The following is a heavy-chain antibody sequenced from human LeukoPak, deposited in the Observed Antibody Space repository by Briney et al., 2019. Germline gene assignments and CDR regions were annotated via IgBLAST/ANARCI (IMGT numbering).Heavy chain of an antibody. J-gene: IGHJ4*02. V-gene: IGHV4-30-4*01. Sequence: SQTLSLTCTVSGGSISSGDYYWSWIRQPPGTGLEWIGYIYYSGSTYYNPSLKSRVTISVDTSKNQFSLKLSSVTAADTAVYYCARAFGYSQFDYWGQGTLVTVSS. CDR2: IYYSGST. CDR1: GGSISSGDYY. CDR3: ARAFGYSQFDY. D-gene: IGHD5-18*01.